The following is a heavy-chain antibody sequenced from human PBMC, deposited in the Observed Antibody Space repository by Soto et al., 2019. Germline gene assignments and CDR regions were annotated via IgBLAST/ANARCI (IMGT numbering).Heavy chain of an antibody. CDR2: ISGSGNST. J-gene: IGHJ6*03. CDR3: AKPGIKYFYYDMDV. CDR1: GFTFSSYA. D-gene: IGHD1-20*01. V-gene: IGHV3-23*01. Sequence: EVQLLESGGGLVQPGGSLRLSCAASGFTFSSYAMSWVRQAPGKGLEWVSAISGSGNSTYYADSVKGRFTISRDNSKKTLYLQMNSLRAEDTAAYYCAKPGIKYFYYDMDVWGKGTTVTVSS.